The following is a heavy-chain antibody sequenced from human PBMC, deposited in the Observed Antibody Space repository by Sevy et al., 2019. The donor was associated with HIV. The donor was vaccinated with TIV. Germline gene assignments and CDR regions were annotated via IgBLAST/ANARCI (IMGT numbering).Heavy chain of an antibody. V-gene: IGHV3-23*01. D-gene: IGHD5-18*01. CDR2: ISGSGDTT. J-gene: IGHJ4*01. CDR3: GKEISVALVVSSPGYGIDV. Sequence: GGSLRLSCAASGFNFINYGMSWVRQAPGKGLEWVSVISGSGDTTNYADSVKGRFVISRDNTKNTMYLQLNSLRAEDAAVYYGGKEISVALVVSSPGYGIDVWGHGTLVTVSS. CDR1: GFNFINYG.